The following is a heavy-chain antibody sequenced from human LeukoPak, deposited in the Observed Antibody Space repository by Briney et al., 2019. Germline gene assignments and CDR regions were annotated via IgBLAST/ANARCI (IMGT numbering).Heavy chain of an antibody. CDR3: ARLGLHGSGTYYFFDY. J-gene: IGHJ4*02. CDR1: GQSLTGYF. Sequence: GASVKVSCKASGQSLTGYFIHWVRQAPGQGLEWVGRIDPNTGDTIYALNFQGRVTVTSATSISTAYMELSRLTSDDTAVYFCARLGLHGSGTYYFFDYWGQGTLVTVSS. V-gene: IGHV1-2*06. CDR2: IDPNTGDT. D-gene: IGHD3-10*01.